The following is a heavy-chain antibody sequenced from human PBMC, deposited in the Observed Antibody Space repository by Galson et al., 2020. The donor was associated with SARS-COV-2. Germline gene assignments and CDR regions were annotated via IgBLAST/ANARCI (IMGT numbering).Heavy chain of an antibody. CDR2: IYDNGIT. CDR3: ARDYFYDSSGYPHDAFDI. J-gene: IGHJ3*02. CDR1: GNSISSGGYY. D-gene: IGHD3-22*01. Sequence: SETLSLTCSVSGNSISSGGYYWTWIRQRPGKGLEWIRYIYDNGITSYNPSLKSRVTISLDTSKNHFSLKLTSVTAADTAVYYCARDYFYDSSGYPHDAFDIWGQGTMVTVSS. V-gene: IGHV4-31*03.